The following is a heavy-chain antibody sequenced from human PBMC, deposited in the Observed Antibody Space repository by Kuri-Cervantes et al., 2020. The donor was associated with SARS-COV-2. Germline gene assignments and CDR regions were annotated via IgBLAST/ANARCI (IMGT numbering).Heavy chain of an antibody. CDR1: GGSFSGYY. J-gene: IGHJ4*02. Sequence: ESLKISCAVYGGSFSGYYWSWIRQPPGKGLEWIGEINHSGSTNYNPSLKSRVTVSVDTSKNQFSLKLSSVTAADTAVYYCARSAFGATYYDFWSGFDYWGQGTLVTVSS. D-gene: IGHD3-3*01. CDR2: INHSGST. CDR3: ARSAFGATYYDFWSGFDY. V-gene: IGHV4-34*01.